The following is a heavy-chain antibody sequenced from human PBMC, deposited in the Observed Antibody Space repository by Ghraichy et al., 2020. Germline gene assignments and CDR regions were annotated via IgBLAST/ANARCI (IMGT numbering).Heavy chain of an antibody. V-gene: IGHV3-7*04. CDR3: GRGGYIYGSNPVDY. Sequence: LSLTCAALGFTFNTYYMTWVRQAPGKGLEWVANIKQDGSEKYYVDSVKGRFTISRDNAKDSVYLQMNSLRAEDTAVYYCGRGGYIYGSNPVDYWGQGTQVTVSS. CDR2: IKQDGSEK. CDR1: GFTFNTYY. J-gene: IGHJ4*02. D-gene: IGHD5-18*01.